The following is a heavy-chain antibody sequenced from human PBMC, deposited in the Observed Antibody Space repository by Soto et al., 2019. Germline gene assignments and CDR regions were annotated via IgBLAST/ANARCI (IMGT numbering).Heavy chain of an antibody. CDR2: INYSGST. CDR3: ARQGNDYGDWFDP. Sequence: SETLSLTCIVSSGSMSSSLNHWGWIRQPPGKGLEWIGNINYSGSTYYNPSLQNRLTISVDTSNNQFSLTLSSVTAADTAVYYCARQGNDYGDWFDPWGQGTLVTVSS. J-gene: IGHJ5*02. D-gene: IGHD4-17*01. V-gene: IGHV4-39*01. CDR1: SGSMSSSLNH.